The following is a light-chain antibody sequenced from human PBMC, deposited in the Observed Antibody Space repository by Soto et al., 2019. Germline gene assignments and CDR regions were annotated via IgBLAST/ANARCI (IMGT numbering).Light chain of an antibody. CDR3: ATWDDSLSGRV. V-gene: IGLV1-47*01. CDR2: RNT. J-gene: IGLJ3*02. CDR1: SSNIGSNY. Sequence: QSVLTQPPSASGTPGQRVFISCSGSSSNIGSNYVYWYQQLPGTAPKLLIYRNTERPSGVPDRFSGSKSGTSASLAISGLRSEDEADYFCATWDDSLSGRVFGGGTKVTVL.